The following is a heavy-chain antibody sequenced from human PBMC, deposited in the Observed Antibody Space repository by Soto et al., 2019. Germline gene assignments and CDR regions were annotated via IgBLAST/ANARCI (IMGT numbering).Heavy chain of an antibody. J-gene: IGHJ6*03. CDR1: GFTFSSYA. CDR3: AKERGPYDGDYHYYMAG. V-gene: IGHV3-23*01. D-gene: IGHD1-1*01. CDR2: ISGSGGST. Sequence: GGSLRLSCAASGFTFSSYAMSWVRQAPGKGLEWVSAISGSGGSTYYADSVKGRFTISRDNSKNTLYLQMNSLRAEDTAVYYCAKERGPYDGDYHYYMAGRAKLTTVPVAS.